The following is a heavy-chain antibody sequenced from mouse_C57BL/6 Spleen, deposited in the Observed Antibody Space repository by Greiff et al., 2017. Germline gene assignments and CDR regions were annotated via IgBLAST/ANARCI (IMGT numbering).Heavy chain of an antibody. CDR1: GYTFTDYY. V-gene: IGHV1-26*01. J-gene: IGHJ3*01. Sequence: EVQLQQSGPELVKPGASVKISCKASGYTFTDYYMNWVKQSHGKSLEWIGDINPNNGGTSYTQKFKGKATLTVDKSSSTAYMELRSLTSEDSAVYYCARSPVYGYDGAWFAYWGQGTLVTVSA. CDR2: INPNNGGT. D-gene: IGHD2-2*01. CDR3: ARSPVYGYDGAWFAY.